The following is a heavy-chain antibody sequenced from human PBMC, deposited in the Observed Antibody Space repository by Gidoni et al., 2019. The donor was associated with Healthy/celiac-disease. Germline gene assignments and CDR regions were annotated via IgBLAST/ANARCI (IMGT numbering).Heavy chain of an antibody. J-gene: IGHJ4*02. Sequence: QVQLVQSGAEVKKPGASVKVSCKASGYTFTSYYMHWVRQAPGQGLEWMGIINPSGGSTSYAQKFQGRVTMTRDTSTSTVYMELSSLRSEDTAVYYCARTRAYQLLAGGFDYWGQGTLVTVSS. CDR3: ARTRAYQLLAGGFDY. D-gene: IGHD2-2*01. CDR2: INPSGGST. V-gene: IGHV1-46*01. CDR1: GYTFTSYY.